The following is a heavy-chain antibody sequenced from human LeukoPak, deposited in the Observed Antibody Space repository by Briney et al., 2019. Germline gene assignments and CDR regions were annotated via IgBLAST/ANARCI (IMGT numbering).Heavy chain of an antibody. J-gene: IGHJ6*02. CDR1: GGTFSSYT. CDR3: ARAPGDVGYYYYGLDV. V-gene: IGHV1-69*01. D-gene: IGHD3-10*01. Sequence: SVKVSCKASGGTFSSYTINWVRQAPGQGLEWMGGIIPVFGTANYVQKFQGRVTITADESTTTVFMELNSLTSEDTAVYYCARAPGDVGYYYYGLDVWGQGTTVTVSS. CDR2: IIPVFGTA.